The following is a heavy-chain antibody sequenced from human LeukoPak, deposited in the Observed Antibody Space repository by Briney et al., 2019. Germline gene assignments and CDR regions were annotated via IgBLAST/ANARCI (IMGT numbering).Heavy chain of an antibody. D-gene: IGHD3-16*01. Sequence: SETLSLTCTVSGYSISSDYYWGWIRQPPGKGLEWIGNIYHSGSTYYNPSLKSRVTISIDTSKNQFSLKLNSVTAADTAVYYCARDQGGIWGQGTLVTVSS. CDR2: IYHSGST. J-gene: IGHJ4*02. V-gene: IGHV4-38-2*02. CDR3: ARDQGGI. CDR1: GYSISSDYY.